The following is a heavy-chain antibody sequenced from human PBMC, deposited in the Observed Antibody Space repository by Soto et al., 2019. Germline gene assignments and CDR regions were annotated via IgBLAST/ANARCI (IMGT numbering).Heavy chain of an antibody. CDR2: ISYDGSNK. J-gene: IGHJ4*02. D-gene: IGHD1-26*01. CDR3: ARAVVGATTFDY. V-gene: IGHV3-30-3*01. Sequence: ESGGGVVQPGRSLRLSCAASGFTFSSYAMHWVRQAPGKGLEWVAVISYDGSNKYYADSVKGRFTISRDNSKNTLYLQMNSLRAEDTAVYYCARAVVGATTFDYWGQGTLVTVSS. CDR1: GFTFSSYA.